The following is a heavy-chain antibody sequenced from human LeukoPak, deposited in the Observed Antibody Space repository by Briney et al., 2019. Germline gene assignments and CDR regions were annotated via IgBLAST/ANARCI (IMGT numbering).Heavy chain of an antibody. V-gene: IGHV3-43*02. Sequence: GGSLRLSCAASGLTFDDYAMHWVRQAPGKGLEWVSLISEDGGSTYYVDSVKGRFTISRDNSNNSLYLQMNSLRLEDTALYYCAKSIAAAGYYYYGMDVWGQGTTVTVSS. J-gene: IGHJ6*02. D-gene: IGHD6-13*01. CDR3: AKSIAAAGYYYYGMDV. CDR2: ISEDGGST. CDR1: GLTFDDYA.